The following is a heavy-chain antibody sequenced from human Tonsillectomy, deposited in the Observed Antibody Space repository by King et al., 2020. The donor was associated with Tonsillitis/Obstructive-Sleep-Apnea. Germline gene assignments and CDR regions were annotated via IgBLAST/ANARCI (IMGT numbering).Heavy chain of an antibody. CDR3: ARVGAYYDSSAYYVS. D-gene: IGHD3-22*01. V-gene: IGHV1-2*02. CDR2: INPNSGGT. J-gene: IGHJ5*02. Sequence: LVQSGAEVKKPGASVKVSCKASGYTFTDYYMHWVRQAPAQGLEWMGWINPNSGGTNYAQKFQGRVTMTRDTSISTAYMELSRLRSDDTAVHYCARVGAYYDSSAYYVSWGQGTLVTVSS. CDR1: GYTFTDYY.